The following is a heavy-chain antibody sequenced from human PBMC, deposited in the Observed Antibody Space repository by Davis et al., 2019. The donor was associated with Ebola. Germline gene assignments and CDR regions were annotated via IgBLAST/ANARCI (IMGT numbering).Heavy chain of an antibody. Sequence: PGGSLRLSCAASGLTFSYYDMQWVRQAAGKGLEWVSGIGTIGGDTKYADSVKGRFTISRDDAKNSLYLQMDSLRAGGTALYYCARANSGCTGGGCFSGHWFDPWGQGTLVTVSS. CDR3: ARANSGCTGGGCFSGHWFDP. CDR2: IGTIGGDT. D-gene: IGHD2-15*01. J-gene: IGHJ5*02. V-gene: IGHV3-13*01. CDR1: GLTFSYYD.